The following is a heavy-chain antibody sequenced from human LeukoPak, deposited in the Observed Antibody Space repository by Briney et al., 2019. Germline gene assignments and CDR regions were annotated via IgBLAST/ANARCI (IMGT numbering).Heavy chain of an antibody. CDR3: ARGVGNYYDSSGYYEGSTTLDY. CDR1: GGSISSYY. V-gene: IGHV4-59*01. CDR2: IYYSGST. J-gene: IGHJ4*02. Sequence: SETLSLTCTVSGGSISSYYWSWIRQPPGKGLEWIGYIYYSGSTNYNPSLKSRVTISVDTSKNQFSLKLSSVTAADTAVYYCARGVGNYYDSSGYYEGSTTLDYWGQGTLVTASS. D-gene: IGHD3-22*01.